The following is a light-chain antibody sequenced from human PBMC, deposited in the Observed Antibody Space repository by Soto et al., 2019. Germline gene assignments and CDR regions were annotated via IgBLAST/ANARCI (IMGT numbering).Light chain of an antibody. V-gene: IGLV2-11*01. CDR3: CSYAGNYIYV. J-gene: IGLJ1*01. Sequence: QSVLTQPRSVSGSPGQSVTISCTGTNSDVGGYNYVSWYQQHPGKAPKLIIYDVTQRPSGVPDHVSGSKSGNTASLTISGLQADDEADYYCCSYAGNYIYVFGTGTKVTVL. CDR1: NSDVGGYNY. CDR2: DVT.